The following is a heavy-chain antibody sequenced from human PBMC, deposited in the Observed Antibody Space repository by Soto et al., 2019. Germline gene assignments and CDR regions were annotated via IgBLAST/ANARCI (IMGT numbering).Heavy chain of an antibody. Sequence: GGSLRLSCAASGFTFSSYGMHWVRQAPGKGPEWVAVIWYDGSNKYYADSVKGRFTISRDNSKNTLYLQMNSLRAEDTAVYYCAREGLYYFDYWGQGTLVTVSS. CDR2: IWYDGSNK. CDR3: AREGLYYFDY. J-gene: IGHJ4*02. CDR1: GFTFSSYG. V-gene: IGHV3-33*01.